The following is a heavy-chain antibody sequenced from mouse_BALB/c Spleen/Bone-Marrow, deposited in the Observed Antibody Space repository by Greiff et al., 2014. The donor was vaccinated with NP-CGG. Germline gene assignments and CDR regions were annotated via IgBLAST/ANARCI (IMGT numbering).Heavy chain of an antibody. CDR3: ARPRCYRAYYAMDY. V-gene: IGHV1-7*01. J-gene: IGHJ4*01. Sequence: QVQLQQSGAELAKPGASVKMSCKASGYTFTSYWMHWVKQRPGQGLEWIGYINPSTGYTEYNQKFKDKATLTADKSSSTAYMQLSSLTSEDSAVYYCARPRCYRAYYAMDYWGQGTSVTVSS. D-gene: IGHD1-1*01. CDR2: INPSTGYT. CDR1: GYTFTSYW.